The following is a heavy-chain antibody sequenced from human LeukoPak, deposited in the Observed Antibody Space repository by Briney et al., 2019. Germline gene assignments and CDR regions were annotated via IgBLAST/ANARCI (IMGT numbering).Heavy chain of an antibody. CDR1: GYTFTSYG. CDR3: ARDLGDYYDSSGYYYMDV. J-gene: IGHJ6*03. CDR2: ISAYNGNT. D-gene: IGHD3-22*01. V-gene: IGHV1-18*01. Sequence: ASVKVSYKASGYTFTSYGISWVRQAPGQGLEWMGWISAYNGNTNYAQKLQGRVTMTTDTSTSTAYMELRSLRSDDTAVYYCARDLGDYYDSSGYYYMDVWGKGTTVTVSS.